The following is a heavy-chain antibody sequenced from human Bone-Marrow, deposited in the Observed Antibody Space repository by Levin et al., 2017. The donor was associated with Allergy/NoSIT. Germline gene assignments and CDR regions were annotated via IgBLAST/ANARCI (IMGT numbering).Heavy chain of an antibody. J-gene: IGHJ3*02. CDR3: ARGKRTSRSYYYDSSGSVGAFDI. D-gene: IGHD3-22*01. V-gene: IGHV4-39*07. Sequence: SQTLSLTCTVSGGSISSSSYYWGWIRQPPGKGLEWIGSIYYSGSTYYNPSLKSRVTISVDTSKNQFSLKLSSVTAADTAVYYCARGKRTSRSYYYDSSGSVGAFDIWGQGTMVTVSS. CDR1: GGSISSSSYY. CDR2: IYYSGST.